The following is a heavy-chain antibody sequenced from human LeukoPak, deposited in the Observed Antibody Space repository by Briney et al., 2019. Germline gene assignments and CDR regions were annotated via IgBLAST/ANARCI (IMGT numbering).Heavy chain of an antibody. D-gene: IGHD2-21*02. V-gene: IGHV3-30*18. CDR1: GFTFSSYG. CDR2: ISYDGSNK. J-gene: IGHJ3*02. Sequence: GGSLRLSCAASGFTFSSYGMHWVRQAPGKGLEWVAVISYDGSNKYYADSVKGRFTISRDNSKNTLYLQMNSLRAEDTAVYYCAKLAYCGGDCYSANDAFDIWGQGTMVTVSS. CDR3: AKLAYCGGDCYSANDAFDI.